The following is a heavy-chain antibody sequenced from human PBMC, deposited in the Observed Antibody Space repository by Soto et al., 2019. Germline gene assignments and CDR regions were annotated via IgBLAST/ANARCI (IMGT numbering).Heavy chain of an antibody. J-gene: IGHJ4*02. Sequence: QVQLVESGGGVVQPGRSLRLSCAASGFTFSSYGMHWVRQAPGKGLEWVAVISYDGSNKYYADSVKGRFTISRDNSKNTLYLQMNSLRAEDTAVYYCAKVGGDYYDSSGSGYWGQGTLVTVSS. CDR3: AKVGGDYYDSSGSGY. CDR2: ISYDGSNK. D-gene: IGHD3-22*01. CDR1: GFTFSSYG. V-gene: IGHV3-30*18.